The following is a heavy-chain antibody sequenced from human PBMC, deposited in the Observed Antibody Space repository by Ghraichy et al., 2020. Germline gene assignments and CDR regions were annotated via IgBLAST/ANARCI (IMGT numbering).Heavy chain of an antibody. CDR3: ARGLGLADRDV. V-gene: IGHV4-34*01. D-gene: IGHD2-15*01. Sequence: ESLNISCAVSGGSFSGYYWTWIRQPPGKGLEWIGEINHSGSTNYSPSLKSRVTISVDTSKNQFSLKVTSVTAADTGVYYCARGLGLADRDVWGKGTTVTVSS. J-gene: IGHJ6*04. CDR2: INHSGST. CDR1: GGSFSGYY.